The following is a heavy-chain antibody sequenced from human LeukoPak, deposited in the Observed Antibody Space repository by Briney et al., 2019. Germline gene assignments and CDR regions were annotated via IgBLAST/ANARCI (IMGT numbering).Heavy chain of an antibody. J-gene: IGHJ5*02. V-gene: IGHV1-69*01. CDR1: GGTFSSYA. CDR3: ARDRRYCSSTSCYRGVELWFDP. CDR2: IIPIFGTA. Sequence: SVKVSCKASGGTFSSYAISWVRQAPGQGLEWMGGIIPIFGTANYAQKFQGRVTITADESTSTAYMELSSLRSEDTAVYYCARDRRYCSSTSCYRGVELWFDPWGQGTLVTVSS. D-gene: IGHD2-2*02.